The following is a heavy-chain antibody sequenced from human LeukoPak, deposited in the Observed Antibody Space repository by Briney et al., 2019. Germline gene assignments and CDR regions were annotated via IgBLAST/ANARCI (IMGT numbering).Heavy chain of an antibody. CDR1: GFTFSTAW. J-gene: IGHJ4*02. D-gene: IGHD3-10*01. CDR2: IKSKNVGGTT. V-gene: IGHV3-15*01. Sequence: PGGSLRISCAASGFTFSTAWMSWVRHAPGKGLERVGRIKSKNVGGTTEFTAPVKGRFTISRDDSKNTVYLQMNSLRTEDTAVYYCITEYYGSAMYWGQGALVTVSS. CDR3: ITEYYGSAMY.